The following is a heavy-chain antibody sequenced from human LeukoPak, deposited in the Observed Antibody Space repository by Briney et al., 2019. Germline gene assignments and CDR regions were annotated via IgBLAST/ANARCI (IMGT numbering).Heavy chain of an antibody. CDR2: INGDGRNI. Sequence: GGSLRLSCVASGFTFSSYWMHWVRQDPRKGLAWVSQINGDGRNINYADSVRGRFTISRDNARNTLYLQMNSLRAEDTAVYYCARDLRKDIVVVVAASSGYWGQGTLVTVSS. J-gene: IGHJ4*02. V-gene: IGHV3-74*01. CDR1: GFTFSSYW. D-gene: IGHD2-15*01. CDR3: ARDLRKDIVVVVAASSGY.